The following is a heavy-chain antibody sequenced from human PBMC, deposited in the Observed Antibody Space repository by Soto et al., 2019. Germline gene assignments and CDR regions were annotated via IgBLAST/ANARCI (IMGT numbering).Heavy chain of an antibody. D-gene: IGHD2-2*01. CDR2: INPSGGST. CDR1: VYTFTSYY. V-gene: IGHV1-46*01. Sequence: XSVKVSCKASVYTFTSYYMHWVRQAPGQGLEWMGIINPSGGSTSYAQKFQGRVTMTRDTSTSTVYMELSSLRSEDTAVYYCARGGIVVVPAAINYYYGMDASGHGATVTVSS. J-gene: IGHJ6*02. CDR3: ARGGIVVVPAAINYYYGMDA.